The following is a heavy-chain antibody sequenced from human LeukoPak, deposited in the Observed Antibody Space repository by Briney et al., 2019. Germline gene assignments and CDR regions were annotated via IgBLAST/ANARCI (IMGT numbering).Heavy chain of an antibody. CDR3: AKGDSGMVRRYYFDY. CDR1: GFTFSTYG. V-gene: IGHV3-23*01. Sequence: PGGSLRLSCAASGFTFSTYGIHWVRQAPGKGLEWVSLISGSGGDTYYADSVKGRLTISRDISKNTLYLQMNSLSAEDTAVYYCAKGDSGMVRRYYFDYWGQGTLVTVSS. D-gene: IGHD5-18*01. J-gene: IGHJ4*02. CDR2: ISGSGGDT.